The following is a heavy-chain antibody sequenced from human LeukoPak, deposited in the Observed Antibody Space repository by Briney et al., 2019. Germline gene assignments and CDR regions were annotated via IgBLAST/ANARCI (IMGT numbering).Heavy chain of an antibody. Sequence: SETLSLTCTVSGDSISTNTYYWGWIRQPPGTGLEWIGRIYYTGSTYYNPSLTSRVTISVDTSKSQFSLKLTSVTAADTAVYYCARAPIPYDRSRTDYRFDPWGQGTLVTVAS. V-gene: IGHV4-39*07. J-gene: IGHJ5*02. CDR3: ARAPIPYDRSRTDYRFDP. CDR1: GDSISTNTYY. D-gene: IGHD3-16*01. CDR2: IYYTGST.